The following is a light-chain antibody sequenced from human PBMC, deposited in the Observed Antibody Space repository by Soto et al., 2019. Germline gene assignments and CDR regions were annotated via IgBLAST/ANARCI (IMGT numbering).Light chain of an antibody. J-gene: IGKJ5*01. CDR3: QQYESYPIT. CDR2: KAS. CDR1: QSISTS. Sequence: DIQMTQSPSTLSASVGDRVTFTCRASQSISTSLAWFQQKPGKAPKLLIYKASYLEGAVPSRFSGSGSGTEFTLTISSLQPDDFETYYCQQYESYPITFGQGTRLEIK. V-gene: IGKV1-5*03.